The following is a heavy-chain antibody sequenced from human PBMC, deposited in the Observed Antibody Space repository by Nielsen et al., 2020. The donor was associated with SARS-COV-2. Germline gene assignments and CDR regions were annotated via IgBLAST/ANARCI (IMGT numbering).Heavy chain of an antibody. D-gene: IGHD3-3*01. V-gene: IGHV3-30*03. Sequence: SLKISCAASGFTFSSYGMHWVRQAPGKGLEWVAVISYDGSNKYYADSVKGRFTISRDNAKNSLYLQMNSLRAEDTAVYYCARDRPYDFWSGYYSGRGVFDIWGQGTMVTVSS. CDR1: GFTFSSYG. CDR3: ARDRPYDFWSGYYSGRGVFDI. CDR2: ISYDGSNK. J-gene: IGHJ3*02.